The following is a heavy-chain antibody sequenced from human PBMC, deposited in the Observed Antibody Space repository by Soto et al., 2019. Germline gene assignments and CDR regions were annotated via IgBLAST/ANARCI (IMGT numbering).Heavy chain of an antibody. V-gene: IGHV1-46*01. CDR2: INPSGGST. CDR1: GYTFTSYY. J-gene: IGHJ4*02. Sequence: GASVKVSCKASGYTFTSYYIQWVRQAPGQGLEWMGIINPSGGSTNYAQKFQGRVTMTRDTSTSTVYMELSSLTSEDTAVYYCARDDSGFSGSHYIDYFNYWGQGALVTV. CDR3: ARDDSGFSGSHYIDYFNY. D-gene: IGHD1-26*01.